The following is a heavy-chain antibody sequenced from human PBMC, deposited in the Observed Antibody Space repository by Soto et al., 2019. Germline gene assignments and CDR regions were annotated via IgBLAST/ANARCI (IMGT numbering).Heavy chain of an antibody. CDR3: ARGRGVRGVLDY. Sequence: GSLRLSCAASGFTVSNNYMSWVRQAPGKGLEWVSVIYSGGRTYNADSVKGRFTISRDNPKNTLYLQMNSLRVEDTAVYYCARGRGVRGVLDYWGQGTLVTVSS. V-gene: IGHV3-66*01. D-gene: IGHD3-10*01. CDR2: IYSGGRT. CDR1: GFTVSNNY. J-gene: IGHJ4*02.